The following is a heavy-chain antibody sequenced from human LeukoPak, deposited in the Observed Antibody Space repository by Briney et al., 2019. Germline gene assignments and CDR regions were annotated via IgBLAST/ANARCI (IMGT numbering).Heavy chain of an antibody. CDR3: ARAAYNSGPDY. CDR2: IHSDGSGA. V-gene: IGHV3-74*01. CDR1: GFTFGDYY. Sequence: GGSLRLSCAASGFTFGDYYMSWIRQAPGKGLVCVSHIHSDGSGASYADSVKGRFTISRDNAKNTLYLQMNSLRADDTAVYYCARAAYNSGPDYWGQGTLVTVSS. J-gene: IGHJ4*02. D-gene: IGHD6-19*01.